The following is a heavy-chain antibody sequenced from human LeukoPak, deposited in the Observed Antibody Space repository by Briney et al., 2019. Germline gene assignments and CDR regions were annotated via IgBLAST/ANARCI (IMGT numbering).Heavy chain of an antibody. Sequence: KPSETLSLTCAVYGGSFSGYYWSWIRQPPGKGLEWIGEINHSGSTNYNPSLKSRVTISVDTSKNQFSLKLSSVTAADTAVYYCARDNTDYVWGSYRYEDAFDIWGQGTMVTVSS. CDR2: INHSGST. D-gene: IGHD3-16*02. CDR3: ARDNTDYVWGSYRYEDAFDI. CDR1: GGSFSGYY. J-gene: IGHJ3*02. V-gene: IGHV4-34*01.